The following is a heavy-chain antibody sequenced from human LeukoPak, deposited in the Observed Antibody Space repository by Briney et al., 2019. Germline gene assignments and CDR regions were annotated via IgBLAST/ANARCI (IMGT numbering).Heavy chain of an antibody. CDR1: GFTFSSYA. CDR3: ARDHMTTVTTCFPD. J-gene: IGHJ4*02. D-gene: IGHD4-11*01. V-gene: IGHV3-23*01. CDR2: ISGSGGST. Sequence: GGSLRLSCTASGFTFSSYAMSWVRQAPGKRLEWVSAISGSGGSTYYADSVKGRFTISRDNSKNTLYLQMNSLRAEDTAVYYCARDHMTTVTTCFPDWGQGTLVTVSS.